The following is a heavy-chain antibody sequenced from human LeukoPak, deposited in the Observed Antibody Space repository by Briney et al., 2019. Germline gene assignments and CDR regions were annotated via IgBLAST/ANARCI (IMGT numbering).Heavy chain of an antibody. J-gene: IGHJ4*02. Sequence: GGSLRLSCAASGFTFSNAWMNWVRQAPGKGLEWVGRIKSKTDGGTTDYAAPVKGRFTISRDDSKNTLYLQMNSLKTEDTAVYYCTAVYPPPYDSSGYYCVLPDYWGQGTLVTVSS. D-gene: IGHD3-22*01. CDR2: IKSKTDGGTT. CDR1: GFTFSNAW. V-gene: IGHV3-15*07. CDR3: TAVYPPPYDSSGYYCVLPDY.